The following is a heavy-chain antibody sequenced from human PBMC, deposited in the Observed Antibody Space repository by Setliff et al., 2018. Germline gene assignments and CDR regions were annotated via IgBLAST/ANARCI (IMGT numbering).Heavy chain of an antibody. D-gene: IGHD3-3*01. CDR2: INVGNGNT. CDR3: ARDFRRISIYGVDENEKGFDP. J-gene: IGHJ5*02. V-gene: IGHV1-3*01. CDR1: GYSFTTYY. Sequence: ASVKVSCKASGYSFTTYYMHWVRQAPGQGLEWMGWINVGNGNTKYSQKLQGRVTMTRVTSASTAYMELSGLRSEDTAVYYCARDFRRISIYGVDENEKGFDPWGQGTLVTVSS.